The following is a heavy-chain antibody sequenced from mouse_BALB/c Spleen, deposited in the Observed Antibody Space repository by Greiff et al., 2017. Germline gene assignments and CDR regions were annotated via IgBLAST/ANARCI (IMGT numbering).Heavy chain of an antibody. J-gene: IGHJ3*01. V-gene: IGHV5-6-4*01. Sequence: EVQGVESGGGLVKPGGSLKLSCAASGFTFSSYTMSWVRQTPEKRLEWVATISSGGSYTYYPDSVKGRFTISRDNAKNTLYLQMSSLKSEDTAMYYCTIYDYDDWFAYWGQGTLVTVSA. CDR2: ISSGGSYT. D-gene: IGHD2-4*01. CDR1: GFTFSSYT. CDR3: TIYDYDDWFAY.